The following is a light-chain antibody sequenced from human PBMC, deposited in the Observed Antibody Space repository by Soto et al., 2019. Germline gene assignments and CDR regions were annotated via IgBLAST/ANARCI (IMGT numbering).Light chain of an antibody. CDR1: SSDVGGYNY. CDR2: EVS. Sequence: QSALTQPASVSGSPGPSITISCTGTSSDVGGYNYVFWYQQHPGKAPKLMIYEVSNRPSGVSNRFSGSKSGNTASLTISGLQAEDEADYYCSSYTSSSTLFGGGTKLTVL. V-gene: IGLV2-14*01. CDR3: SSYTSSSTL. J-gene: IGLJ2*01.